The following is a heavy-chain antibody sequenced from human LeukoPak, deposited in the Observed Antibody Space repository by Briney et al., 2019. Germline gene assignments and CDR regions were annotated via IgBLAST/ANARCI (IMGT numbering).Heavy chain of an antibody. D-gene: IGHD2-21*02. Sequence: SVKVSCKASGGTFSSYAISWVRQAPGQGLEWMGRIVPILGIANYAQKFQGRVTITADKSTSTAYMELSSLRSEDTAVYYCASPAYCGGDCYLRHDAFDIWGQGTMVTVSS. J-gene: IGHJ3*02. CDR2: IVPILGIA. V-gene: IGHV1-69*04. CDR3: ASPAYCGGDCYLRHDAFDI. CDR1: GGTFSSYA.